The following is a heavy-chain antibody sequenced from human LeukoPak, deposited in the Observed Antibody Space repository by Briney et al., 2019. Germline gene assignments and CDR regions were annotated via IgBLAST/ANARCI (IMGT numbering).Heavy chain of an antibody. D-gene: IGHD6-13*01. CDR1: GGSISSDY. CDR3: ARLGAAAGHFYYYGLDV. Sequence: SETLSLTCIISGGSISSDYWSWIRQPPGKGLEWIGSIYYSGSTNYNPSLKSRATISVDTSKNQFSLKLTSVTAADTAVYYCARLGAAAGHFYYYGLDVWGQGTTVTVSS. J-gene: IGHJ6*02. V-gene: IGHV4-59*08. CDR2: IYYSGST.